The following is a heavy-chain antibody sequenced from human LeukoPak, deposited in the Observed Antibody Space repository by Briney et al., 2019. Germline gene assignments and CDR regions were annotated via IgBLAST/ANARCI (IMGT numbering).Heavy chain of an antibody. J-gene: IGHJ3*02. Sequence: PGGSLRLSCAGSGFIFSQFWMQWVRQVPGKGLVWVSRINGDGSSTSYADSVKGRFTISRDNAKNTLYLQMNSLRAEDTAVYYCARDGLPAARDIWGQGTVVTVSS. CDR2: INGDGSST. CDR1: GFIFSQFW. D-gene: IGHD6-6*01. V-gene: IGHV3-74*01. CDR3: ARDGLPAARDI.